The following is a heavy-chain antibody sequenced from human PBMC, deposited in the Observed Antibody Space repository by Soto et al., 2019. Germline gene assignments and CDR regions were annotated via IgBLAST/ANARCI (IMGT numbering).Heavy chain of an antibody. D-gene: IGHD2-2*01. CDR2: ISYDGSNK. J-gene: IGHJ6*02. Sequence: PGGSLRLSCAASGFTFSSYGMHWVRQAPGKGLEWVAVISYDGSNKYYADSVKGRFTISRDNSKNTLYLQMNSLRAEDTAVYYCAKLGVVVPAAIDGPGAYYYYYYGMDVWGQGTTVTVSS. V-gene: IGHV3-30*18. CDR1: GFTFSSYG. CDR3: AKLGVVVPAAIDGPGAYYYYYYGMDV.